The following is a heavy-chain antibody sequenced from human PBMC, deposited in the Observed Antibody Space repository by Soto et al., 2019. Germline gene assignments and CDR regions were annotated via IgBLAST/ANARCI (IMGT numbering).Heavy chain of an antibody. D-gene: IGHD3-22*01. V-gene: IGHV1-18*01. CDR1: GYTFTSYG. J-gene: IGHJ4*02. CDR3: ARVSENRLVRQGFDY. CDR2: ISASGGST. Sequence: ASVKVSCKASGYTFTSYGISWVRQAPGQGLEWMGMISASGGSTSYAQKFQGRFTVSRDRSKNTLYLDMNSLRSEDTAVYYCARVSENRLVRQGFDYWGRGTLVTVSS.